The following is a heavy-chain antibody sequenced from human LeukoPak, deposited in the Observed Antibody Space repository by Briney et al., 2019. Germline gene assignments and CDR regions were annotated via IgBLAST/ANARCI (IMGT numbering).Heavy chain of an antibody. CDR2: IRYDGSNK. CDR1: GFTFSSYG. D-gene: IGHD3-10*01. V-gene: IGHV3-30*02. J-gene: IGHJ4*02. Sequence: GGSLRLSXAASGFTFSSYGMHWVRQAPGKGLEWVAFIRYDGSNKYYADSVKGRFTISRDNSKNTLYLQMNSLRAEDTAVYYCARDLHYYGSGGYGYWGQGTLVTVSS. CDR3: ARDLHYYGSGGYGY.